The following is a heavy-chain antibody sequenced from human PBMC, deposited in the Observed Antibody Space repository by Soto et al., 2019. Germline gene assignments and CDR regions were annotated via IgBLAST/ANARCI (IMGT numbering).Heavy chain of an antibody. CDR3: ARDKGAYYSHLVY. J-gene: IGHJ4*02. Sequence: QVLLVQSGAEVKKLGSSVKVSCKLSGATLSSYAMSWVRQAPGQGLEWIGGIIPFFGTPNYAQKFQGRVTITADTSTATSYMELSSLRSDDTAVYYCARDKGAYYSHLVYWGQGTLVTVSS. CDR2: IIPFFGTP. V-gene: IGHV1-69*06. CDR1: GATLSSYA. D-gene: IGHD3-22*01.